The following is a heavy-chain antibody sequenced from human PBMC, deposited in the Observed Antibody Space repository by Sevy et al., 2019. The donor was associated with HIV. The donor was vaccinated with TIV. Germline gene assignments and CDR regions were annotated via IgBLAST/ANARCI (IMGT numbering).Heavy chain of an antibody. Sequence: SETLSLTCAVYGGSFSGYYWNWIRQTPGKGLEWIGEINHSGSTNYNRSLKSRVTISVDTSKNQFSLRLNSVTAADTAVYYCARAPPVVVVPGAPRWFDPWGQGTLVTVSS. V-gene: IGHV4-34*01. J-gene: IGHJ5*02. CDR2: INHSGST. D-gene: IGHD2-2*01. CDR3: ARAPPVVVVPGAPRWFDP. CDR1: GGSFSGYY.